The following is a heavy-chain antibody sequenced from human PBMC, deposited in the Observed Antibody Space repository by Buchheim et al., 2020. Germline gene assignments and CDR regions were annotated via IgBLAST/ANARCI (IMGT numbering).Heavy chain of an antibody. CDR3: ARAQRGYCSSTSCYDGGYYFDY. J-gene: IGHJ4*02. D-gene: IGHD2-2*01. Sequence: QVQLQQWGAGLLKPSETLSLTCAVYGGSFSGYYWSWIRQPPGKGLEWIGEINHSGSTNYNPSLKSRVTISVDTSKHQFSLKLSSVTAADTAVYYCARAQRGYCSSTSCYDGGYYFDYWGQGTL. CDR2: INHSGST. V-gene: IGHV4-34*01. CDR1: GGSFSGYY.